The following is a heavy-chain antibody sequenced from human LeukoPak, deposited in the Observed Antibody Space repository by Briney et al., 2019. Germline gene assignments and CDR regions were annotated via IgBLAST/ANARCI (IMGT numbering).Heavy chain of an antibody. D-gene: IGHD3-9*01. J-gene: IGHJ4*02. V-gene: IGHV4-39*07. Sequence: PSETLSLTCTVSGGSISSSSHYWGWIRQPPGKGLEWVGSIYYSGSTYYNPSLKSRVTISVDRSKNQFSLKLSSVTAAGTAVYYCARGLYDILTGYYRRGIDYFDYWGQGTLVTVSS. CDR3: ARGLYDILTGYYRRGIDYFDY. CDR2: IYYSGST. CDR1: GGSISSSSHY.